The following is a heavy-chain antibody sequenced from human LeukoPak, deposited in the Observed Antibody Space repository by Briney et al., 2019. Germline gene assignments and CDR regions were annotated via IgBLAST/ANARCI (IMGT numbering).Heavy chain of an antibody. CDR2: IKQDGGEK. CDR1: GFIFSDHY. V-gene: IGHV3-7*03. Sequence: GGSLRLSCAASGFIFSDHYIDWVRQAPGEGLEWVANIKQDGGEKYYVDSVKGRFTISRGNAKNSLYLQMNSLRAEDTAVYYCARRYFDYWGQGTLVTVSS. J-gene: IGHJ4*02. CDR3: ARRYFDY.